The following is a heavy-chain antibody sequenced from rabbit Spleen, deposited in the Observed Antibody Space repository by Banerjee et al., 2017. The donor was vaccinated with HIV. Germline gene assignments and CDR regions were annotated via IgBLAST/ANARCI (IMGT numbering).Heavy chain of an antibody. Sequence: QEQLEESGGDLVKPGTSLTLTCMSSGLDFSSSYWICWVRQAPGKGLEWIACIDIGRRTTTYYASWAKGRFTISRTSSTRVTLQMTSLTAADTATYFCARDSAGREDFNLWGPGTLVTVS. CDR3: ARDSAGREDFNL. J-gene: IGHJ4*01. CDR1: GLDFSSSYW. D-gene: IGHD4-2*01. CDR2: IDIGRRTTT. V-gene: IGHV1S45*01.